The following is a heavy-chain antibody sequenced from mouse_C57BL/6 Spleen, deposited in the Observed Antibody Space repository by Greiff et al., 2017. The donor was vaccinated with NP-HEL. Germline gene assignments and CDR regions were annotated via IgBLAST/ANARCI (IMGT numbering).Heavy chain of an antibody. Sequence: DVMLVESGGGLVKPGGSLKLSCAASGFTFSDYGMHWVRQAPEKGLEWVAYISSGSSTIYYADTVKGRFTISRDNAKNTLFLQMTSLRSEDTAMYYCARHYYGSSGYFDVWGTGTTVTVSS. V-gene: IGHV5-17*01. CDR2: ISSGSSTI. CDR3: ARHYYGSSGYFDV. J-gene: IGHJ1*03. D-gene: IGHD1-1*01. CDR1: GFTFSDYG.